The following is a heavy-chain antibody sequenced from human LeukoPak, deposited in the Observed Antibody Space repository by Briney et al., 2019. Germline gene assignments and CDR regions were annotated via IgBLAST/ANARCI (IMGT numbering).Heavy chain of an antibody. CDR2: INSDGSST. CDR3: ARSRYLDWGGAFDM. J-gene: IGHJ3*02. CDR1: GFTFSSYW. Sequence: PGGSLRLSCAASGFTFSSYWMHWVRQAPGKGLVWVSRINSDGSSTSYADSVKGRFTISRDNAKNTLYLHMNSLRGEDTAIYSFARSRYLDWGGAFDMWGQGTMVTVSS. D-gene: IGHD3-9*01. V-gene: IGHV3-74*01.